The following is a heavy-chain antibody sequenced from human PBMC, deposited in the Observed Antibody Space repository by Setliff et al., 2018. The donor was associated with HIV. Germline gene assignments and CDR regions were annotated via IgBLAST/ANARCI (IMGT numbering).Heavy chain of an antibody. J-gene: IGHJ6*03. CDR2: IYTRGNT. V-gene: IGHV4-4*07. CDR3: TRDLWGDDYYYNNMDV. D-gene: IGHD2-21*02. Sequence: PGGSLRLSCTASGFTFGDYAMSWIRQAAGKGLEWIGRIYTRGNTNYNPSLRSRVTMSVDTSKNQFSLKVTSVTAADTAVYYCTRDLWGDDYYYNNMDVWGKGTTVTVSS. CDR1: GFTFGDYA.